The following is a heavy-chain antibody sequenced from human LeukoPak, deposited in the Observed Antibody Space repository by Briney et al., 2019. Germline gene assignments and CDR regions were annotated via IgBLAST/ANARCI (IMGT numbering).Heavy chain of an antibody. Sequence: GGSLRLSCAASGFTFSSYAMSWVRQAPGKGLEWVSAVTASADNTYYADSVKGRFTISRDNSKNTLYLQVTSLRAEDTALYYCAKGDYYGSGSFFKNGMDVWGQGTTVTVSS. CDR1: GFTFSSYA. J-gene: IGHJ6*02. CDR2: VTASADNT. V-gene: IGHV3-23*01. D-gene: IGHD3-10*01. CDR3: AKGDYYGSGSFFKNGMDV.